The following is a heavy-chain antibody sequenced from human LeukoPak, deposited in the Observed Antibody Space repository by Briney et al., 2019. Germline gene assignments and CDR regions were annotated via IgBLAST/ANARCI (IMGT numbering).Heavy chain of an antibody. CDR2: IYYIGST. J-gene: IGHJ3*01. V-gene: IGHV4-59*08. Sequence: SETLSPTCSVSGGSINNDYWGWVRQPPGKELEWIGYIYYIGSTTYNPSLESRVTISLDTSKNQFSLRLTSVTAADTAVYYCARPQAGNAFDVWGQGTMVTVSS. D-gene: IGHD6-19*01. CDR3: ARPQAGNAFDV. CDR1: GGSINNDY.